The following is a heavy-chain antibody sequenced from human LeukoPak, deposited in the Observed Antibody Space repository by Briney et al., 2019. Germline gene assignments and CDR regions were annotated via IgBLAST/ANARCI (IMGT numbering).Heavy chain of an antibody. CDR3: TTDRHIVVVTAKQFDY. CDR2: IKSKTDGGTT. CDR1: GFTFSNAW. J-gene: IGHJ4*02. D-gene: IGHD2-21*02. V-gene: IGHV3-15*01. Sequence: PGGSLRLSCAASGFTFSNAWMSWVRQAPGKGLEWVARIKSKTDGGTTDYAAPVKDRFTISRDDSKNTLYLPMNSLKTEDTAVYYCTTDRHIVVVTAKQFDYWGQGTLVTVSS.